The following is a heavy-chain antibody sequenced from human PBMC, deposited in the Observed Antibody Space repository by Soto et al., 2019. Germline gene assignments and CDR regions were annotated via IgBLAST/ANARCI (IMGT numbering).Heavy chain of an antibody. D-gene: IGHD2-2*01. Sequence: ASVKVSCKASGYTFTSYDINWVRQATGQGLEWMGWMNPNSGNTGYAQKFQGRVTMTRNTSISTAYMELSSLRSEDTAVYYCARGGKYQLLFRIRDYYYYYMDVWGKGTTVTVSS. J-gene: IGHJ6*03. V-gene: IGHV1-8*01. CDR3: ARGGKYQLLFRIRDYYYYYMDV. CDR2: MNPNSGNT. CDR1: GYTFTSYD.